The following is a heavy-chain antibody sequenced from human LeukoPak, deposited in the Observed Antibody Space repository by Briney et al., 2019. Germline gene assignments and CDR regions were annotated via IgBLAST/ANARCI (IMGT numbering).Heavy chain of an antibody. Sequence: PGRSLRLSCAASGFSFSSYGMHWVRQAPGKGLEWVAVISYDGSNKHYADSVKGRFTISRDNSKNTLYVQMNSLRAEDTALYYCARNGRRTTVTSDFWGQGTLVTVSS. CDR3: ARNGRRTTVTSDF. CDR1: GFSFSSYG. V-gene: IGHV3-30*03. CDR2: ISYDGSNK. J-gene: IGHJ4*02. D-gene: IGHD4-17*01.